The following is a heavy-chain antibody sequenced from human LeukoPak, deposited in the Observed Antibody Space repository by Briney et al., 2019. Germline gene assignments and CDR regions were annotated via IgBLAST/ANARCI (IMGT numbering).Heavy chain of an antibody. D-gene: IGHD6-19*01. CDR2: ISGSGGST. V-gene: IGHV3-23*01. CDR1: GFTFSSYA. Sequence: GGSLRLSCAASGFTFSSYAMSWVRQAPGKGLEWVSAISGSGGSTYYADSVKGRFTISRDNSKNTLYLQMSSLRAEDTAVYYCVRYGAGWYKDYWGQGALVTVSS. J-gene: IGHJ4*02. CDR3: VRYGAGWYKDY.